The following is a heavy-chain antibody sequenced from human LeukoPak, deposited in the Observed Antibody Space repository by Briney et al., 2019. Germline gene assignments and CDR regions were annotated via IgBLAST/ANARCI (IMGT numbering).Heavy chain of an antibody. Sequence: ASVKVSCKASGYTFTSYYMHWVRQAPGQGLEWMGIINPSGGSTSYAQKFQGGVTMTRDTSTSTVYMELSSLRSEDTAVYYCARETITMIVVVKEGGAFDIWGQGTMVTVSS. J-gene: IGHJ3*02. V-gene: IGHV1-46*01. CDR2: INPSGGST. D-gene: IGHD3-22*01. CDR3: ARETITMIVVVKEGGAFDI. CDR1: GYTFTSYY.